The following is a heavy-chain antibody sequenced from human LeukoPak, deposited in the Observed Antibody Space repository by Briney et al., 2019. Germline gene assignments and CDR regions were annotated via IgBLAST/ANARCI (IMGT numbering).Heavy chain of an antibody. V-gene: IGHV3-30*01. CDR2: ISFDGSDE. J-gene: IGHJ4*02. D-gene: IGHD3-16*01. CDR1: GFTFSSYA. Sequence: PGRSLRLSCAASGFTFSSYAMHWVRQAPGRGLEWVALISFDGSDEYYGDSVKGRFTISRDSSKNTLYLQMNSLRAEDTAVYYCARVVNGMITGSLDYWGQGTLVTVSS. CDR3: ARVVNGMITGSLDY.